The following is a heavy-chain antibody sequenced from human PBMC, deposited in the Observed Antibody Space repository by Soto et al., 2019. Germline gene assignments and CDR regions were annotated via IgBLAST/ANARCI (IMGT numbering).Heavy chain of an antibody. CDR1: GDRVSSTSAA. CDR2: TYYRSKWYN. V-gene: IGHV6-1*01. CDR3: ARDWYSSSWYFKSAPWFDP. J-gene: IGHJ5*02. D-gene: IGHD6-13*01. Sequence: TXAISGDRVSSTSAALNWIRQSPSRGLEWLGRTYYRSKWYNDYAVSVKSRITINPDTSKNQFSLQLNSVTPEDTAVYYCARDWYSSSWYFKSAPWFDPWGQGTLVTVS.